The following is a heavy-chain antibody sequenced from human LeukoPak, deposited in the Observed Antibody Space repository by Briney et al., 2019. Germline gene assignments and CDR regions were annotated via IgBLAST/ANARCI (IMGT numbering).Heavy chain of an antibody. V-gene: IGHV3-30*18. CDR3: AKDRGDSSGYCIGY. CDR2: MSYDGGNK. CDR1: GFTFSSYE. J-gene: IGHJ4*02. D-gene: IGHD3-22*01. Sequence: GGSLRLSCAASGFTFSSYEMNWVRQAPGKGLEWVAFMSYDGGNKYYADSVKGQFTISRDNSKNTLYLQMNSLRAEDTAVYYCAKDRGDSSGYCIGYWGQGTLVTVSS.